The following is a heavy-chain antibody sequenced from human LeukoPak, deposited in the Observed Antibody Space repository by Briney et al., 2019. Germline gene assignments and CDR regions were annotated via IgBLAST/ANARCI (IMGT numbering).Heavy chain of an antibody. V-gene: IGHV1-2*06. Sequence: APVKVSCKASGYTFTDYYMHWVRQAPGQGLEWMGRIDPNSGGTSYAQKFQGRVTMTRDTSISTAYMELSRLTSDDTAIYYCARDRSVAGDYWGQGTLVIVSS. CDR3: ARDRSVAGDY. CDR1: GYTFTDYY. D-gene: IGHD6-19*01. CDR2: IDPNSGGT. J-gene: IGHJ4*02.